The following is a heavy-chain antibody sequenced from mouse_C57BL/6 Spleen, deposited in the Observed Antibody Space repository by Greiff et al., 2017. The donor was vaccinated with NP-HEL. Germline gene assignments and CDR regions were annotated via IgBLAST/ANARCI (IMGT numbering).Heavy chain of an antibody. CDR3: ARGDDPDY. Sequence: QVQLQQSGPELVKPGASVKISCKASGYAFSSSWMNRVKQRPGKGLEWIGRIYPGDGDTNYNGKFKGKATLTADKSSSTAYMQLSSLTSEDSAVYFCARGDDPDYWGQGTTLTVSS. V-gene: IGHV1-82*01. D-gene: IGHD2-3*01. CDR1: GYAFSSSW. CDR2: IYPGDGDT. J-gene: IGHJ2*01.